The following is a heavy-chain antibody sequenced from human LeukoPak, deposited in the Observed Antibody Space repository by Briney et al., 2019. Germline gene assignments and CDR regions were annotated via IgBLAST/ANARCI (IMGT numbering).Heavy chain of an antibody. V-gene: IGHV3-7*04. CDR3: ARARIDY. Sequence: GGSLRLSCAASGFTFSSYWMTWVRQAAGKGLEWVANINQDGTVKYYVDSMEGRFTISRDNAKNSLYLEINSLRVDDTAVYFCARARIDYWGQGTLVTVSS. CDR1: GFTFSSYW. J-gene: IGHJ4*02. D-gene: IGHD1-14*01. CDR2: INQDGTVK.